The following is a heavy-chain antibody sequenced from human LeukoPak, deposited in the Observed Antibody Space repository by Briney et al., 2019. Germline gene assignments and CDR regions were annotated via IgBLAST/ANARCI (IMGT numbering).Heavy chain of an antibody. J-gene: IGHJ1*01. CDR2: ISDAAGTT. CDR1: GFTFSTFA. D-gene: IGHD3-3*01. Sequence: PGASLRLSCAASGFTFSTFAMNWVRQAPGKGLEWVSTISDAAGTTYYADSVRGRFTISRDNSKNTLYLQMNSLRAEDTAVHYCAKGEFWSAYYNWGQGTLVTVSS. V-gene: IGHV3-23*01. CDR3: AKGEFWSAYYN.